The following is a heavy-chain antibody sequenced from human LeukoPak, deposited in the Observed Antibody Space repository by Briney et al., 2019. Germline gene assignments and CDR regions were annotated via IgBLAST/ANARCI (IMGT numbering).Heavy chain of an antibody. V-gene: IGHV5-51*01. CDR2: IFPGDSDT. CDR1: GYSFTNYW. Sequence: GESLKISCKGSGYSFTNYWIAWVRQMPGKGLEWMGIIFPGDSDTRYSSSFQGQVTISADKSISTASLQWSSLKASDTALYYCARLGQANSFNIWGQGTMVTVSS. CDR3: ARLGQANSFNI. J-gene: IGHJ3*02.